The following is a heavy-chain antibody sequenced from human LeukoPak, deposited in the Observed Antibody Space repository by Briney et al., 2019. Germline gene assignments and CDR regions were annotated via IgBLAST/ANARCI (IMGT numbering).Heavy chain of an antibody. Sequence: SETLSLTCTVSGGSISSYYWSWIRQPPGKGLEWIGYIYYSGSTNYNPSLKSQVTISVDTSKNQFSLKLSSVTAADTAVYYCASQKRDQWLVRPDAFDIWGQGTMVTVSS. CDR2: IYYSGST. CDR3: ASQKRDQWLVRPDAFDI. D-gene: IGHD6-19*01. J-gene: IGHJ3*02. CDR1: GGSISSYY. V-gene: IGHV4-59*01.